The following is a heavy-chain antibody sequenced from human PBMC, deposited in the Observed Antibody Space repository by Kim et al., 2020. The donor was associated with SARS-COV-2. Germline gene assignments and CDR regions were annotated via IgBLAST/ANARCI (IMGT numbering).Heavy chain of an antibody. Sequence: RGSLRLSCAASGFTFSSYAMHWVRQAPGKGLEWVAVISYDGSNKYYADSVKGRFTISRDNSKNTLYLQMNSLRAEDTAVYYCARDRNYYDSSGYYYPRYYYYYGMDVWGQGTTVTVSS. D-gene: IGHD3-22*01. CDR1: GFTFSSYA. CDR2: ISYDGSNK. V-gene: IGHV3-30-3*01. J-gene: IGHJ6*02. CDR3: ARDRNYYDSSGYYYPRYYYYYGMDV.